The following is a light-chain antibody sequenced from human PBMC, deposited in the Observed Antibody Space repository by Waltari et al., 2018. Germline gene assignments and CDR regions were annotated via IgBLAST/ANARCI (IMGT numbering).Light chain of an antibody. Sequence: DIQMTQSPSSLSASVGDRVTILCQASEDIKNYLNWYQQKPGRAPIPLIYDASSLGTWVPRRFSAGGDGNDFTLTISSLQAEDIGTYFCHQSKSLPYTFGQGTKVEIK. V-gene: IGKV1-33*01. CDR1: EDIKNY. J-gene: IGKJ2*01. CDR2: DAS. CDR3: HQSKSLPYT.